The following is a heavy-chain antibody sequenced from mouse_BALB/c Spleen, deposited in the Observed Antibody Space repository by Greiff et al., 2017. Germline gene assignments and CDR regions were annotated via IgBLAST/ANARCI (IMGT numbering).Heavy chain of an antibody. V-gene: IGHV2-9-2*01. J-gene: IGHJ2*01. CDR1: GFSLTSYD. Sequence: QVQLQESGPGLVAPSQSLSITCTVSGFSLTSYDISWIRQPPGKGLEWLGVIWTGGGTNYNSAFMSRLSISKDNSKSQVFLKMNSLQTDDTAIYYCVRAYEYYFDYWGQGTTLTVSS. CDR3: VRAYEYYFDY. D-gene: IGHD2-3*01. CDR2: IWTGGGT.